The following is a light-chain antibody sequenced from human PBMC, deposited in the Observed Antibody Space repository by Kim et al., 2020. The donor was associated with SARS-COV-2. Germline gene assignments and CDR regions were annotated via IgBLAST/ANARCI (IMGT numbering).Light chain of an antibody. CDR1: SLRSYY. J-gene: IGLJ2*01. V-gene: IGLV3-19*01. CDR2: GKN. Sequence: VALGQTVRNTCQGGSLRSYYATWYQQKPGQAPILVIYGKNNRPSGIPDLFAGSSSGNTASLTITGTQAGDEADYYCNSRDSNDNVVFGGGTQLTVL. CDR3: NSRDSNDNVV.